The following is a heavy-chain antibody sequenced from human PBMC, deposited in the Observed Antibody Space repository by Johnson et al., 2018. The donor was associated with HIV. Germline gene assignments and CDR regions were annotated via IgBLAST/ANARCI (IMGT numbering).Heavy chain of an antibody. CDR3: AREGQEPPVQKDAFDI. D-gene: IGHD1-14*01. V-gene: IGHV3-NL1*01. CDR1: GFTFSTYA. CDR2: IYSGGST. J-gene: IGHJ3*02. Sequence: QVQLVESGGGVVQPGRSLRLSCAASGFTFSTYAMHWVRQAPGKGLEWVSVIYSGGSTGYADSVKGRFTISRDNAKNSLYLQMNSLRAEDTALYYCAREGQEPPVQKDAFDIWGQGTMVTVSS.